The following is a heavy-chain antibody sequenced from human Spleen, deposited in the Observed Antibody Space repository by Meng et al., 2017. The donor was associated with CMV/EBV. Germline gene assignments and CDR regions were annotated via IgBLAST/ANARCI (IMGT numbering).Heavy chain of an antibody. D-gene: IGHD3-10*01. CDR1: GFTFSSYA. CDR3: AKAGLWFVDLSSFGN. CDR2: ISYDGSNQ. J-gene: IGHJ4*02. Sequence: GGSLRLSCAASGFTFSSYAMHWVRQAPGKGLEWLAVISYDGSNQYYADSVKGRFTIYRDNSKNTVHLQMNSLRPEDTALYYCAKAGLWFVDLSSFGNWGQGALVTVSS. V-gene: IGHV3-30-3*01.